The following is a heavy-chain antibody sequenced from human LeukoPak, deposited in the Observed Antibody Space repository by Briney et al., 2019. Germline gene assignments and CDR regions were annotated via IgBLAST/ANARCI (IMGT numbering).Heavy chain of an antibody. Sequence: GASLKVSCKASGYTFTDYYMHWVRQAPGQGLEWMGWINPNSGGTNYAQKFQGRVTMTRDASISTAYMELSRLRSDDTAVYYCATEGFYDNSGYYPLDYWGQGTLVTVSS. J-gene: IGHJ4*02. CDR1: GYTFTDYY. D-gene: IGHD3-22*01. V-gene: IGHV1-2*02. CDR3: ATEGFYDNSGYYPLDY. CDR2: INPNSGGT.